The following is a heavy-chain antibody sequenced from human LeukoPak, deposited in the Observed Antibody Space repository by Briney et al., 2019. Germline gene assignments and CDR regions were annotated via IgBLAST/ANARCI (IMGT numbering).Heavy chain of an antibody. CDR3: ARVLCSGGYCYYFDY. J-gene: IGHJ4*02. CDR2: INADGRTT. D-gene: IGHD2-15*01. CDR1: GFTFSTYW. V-gene: IGHV3-74*01. Sequence: GGSLRLSCAASGFTFSTYWMHWVRQAPGKGLVWVSRINADGRTTNYADSVKGRFTISRDNAKKTRHLQMNSLKVEDAAVYYCARVLCSGGYCYYFDYWGQGTLVTVSS.